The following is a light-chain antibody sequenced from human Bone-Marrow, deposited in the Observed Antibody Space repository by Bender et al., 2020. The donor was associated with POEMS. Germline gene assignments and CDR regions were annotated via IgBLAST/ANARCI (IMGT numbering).Light chain of an antibody. V-gene: IGLV2-11*01. CDR3: CSYAGSSTWV. CDR2: DVT. J-gene: IGLJ3*02. CDR1: GSDVGGYKY. Sequence: QSALTQPRSVSGSPGQSVTISCTGTGSDVGGYKYVSWYQQHPGKAPKLMIYDVTERPSGVPDRFSGSKSGNTASLTISGLQADDEADYYCCSYAGSSTWVFGGGTKLTVL.